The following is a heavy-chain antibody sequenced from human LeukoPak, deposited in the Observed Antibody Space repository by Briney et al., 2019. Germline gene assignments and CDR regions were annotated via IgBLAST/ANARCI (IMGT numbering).Heavy chain of an antibody. CDR1: GFTFSSYG. Sequence: PGGSLRLSCAASGFTFSSYGMHWVRQAPGKGLERVAFIRYDGSNKYYADPVKGRFTISRDNSKDTLYLQMNSLRAEDTAVYYCAKDTFLAFDIWGQGTMVTVSS. CDR2: IRYDGSNK. CDR3: AKDTFLAFDI. D-gene: IGHD3-16*01. J-gene: IGHJ3*02. V-gene: IGHV3-30*02.